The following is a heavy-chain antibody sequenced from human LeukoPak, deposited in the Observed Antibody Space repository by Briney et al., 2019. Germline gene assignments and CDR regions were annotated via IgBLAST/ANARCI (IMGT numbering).Heavy chain of an antibody. V-gene: IGHV3-23*01. CDR3: AKFLPTHIVVANYCFDY. CDR2: ISGSGGST. Sequence: GGSLRLSCAASGFTFSSYAMSWVRQAPGKGLEWVSAISGSGGSTYYADSVKGRFTISRDNSKNTLYLQMNSLRAEDTAVYYCAKFLPTHIVVANYCFDYWGQGTLVTVSS. J-gene: IGHJ4*02. CDR1: GFTFSSYA. D-gene: IGHD2-21*01.